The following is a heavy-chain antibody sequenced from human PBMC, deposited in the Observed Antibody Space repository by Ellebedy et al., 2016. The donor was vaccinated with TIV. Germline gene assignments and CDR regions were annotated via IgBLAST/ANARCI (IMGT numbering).Heavy chain of an antibody. J-gene: IGHJ4*02. V-gene: IGHV1-69*04. Sequence: AASVKVSCKASGGTFSSYAISWVRQAPGQGLEWMGRIIPILGIANYAQKFQGRVTITADKSTSTAYMELSSLRSEDTAVYYCARDRSLAYCGGDCYSEFDYWGQGTLVTVSS. CDR3: ARDRSLAYCGGDCYSEFDY. CDR2: IIPILGIA. CDR1: GGTFSSYA. D-gene: IGHD2-21*02.